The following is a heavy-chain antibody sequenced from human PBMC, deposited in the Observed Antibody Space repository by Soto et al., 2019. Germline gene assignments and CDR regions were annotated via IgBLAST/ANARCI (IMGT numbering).Heavy chain of an antibody. D-gene: IGHD1-20*01. CDR1: GDSISSSF. Sequence: PSETLSLTCTVSGDSISSSFWHWIRQPPEKGLEWIGFIHYSGSTIYNPSLRSRVTISLDASLNQFSLKLSSVAAADTAVYYFARRGAQDSRIIADNWFDSWGQGTLVTVSS. V-gene: IGHV4-59*08. CDR2: IHYSGST. CDR3: ARRGAQDSRIIADNWFDS. J-gene: IGHJ5*01.